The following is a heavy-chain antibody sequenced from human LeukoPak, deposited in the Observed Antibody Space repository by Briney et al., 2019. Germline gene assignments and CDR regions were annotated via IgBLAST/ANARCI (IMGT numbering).Heavy chain of an antibody. J-gene: IGHJ3*02. CDR2: INPSGGST. Sequence: ASVKVSCKASGYTFTSYYMHWVRQAPGQGLEWMGIINPSGGSTSYAQKFQGRVTITADESTSTAYMELSSLRSEDTAVYYCARPPYYDSSGFDAFDIWGQGTMVTVSS. CDR3: ARPPYYDSSGFDAFDI. D-gene: IGHD3-22*01. CDR1: GYTFTSYY. V-gene: IGHV1-46*01.